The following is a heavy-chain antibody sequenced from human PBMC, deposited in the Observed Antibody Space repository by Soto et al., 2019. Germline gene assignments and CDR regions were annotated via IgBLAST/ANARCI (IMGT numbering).Heavy chain of an antibody. D-gene: IGHD3-10*01. CDR3: ARSTMVRGVITPYYYYGVDV. CDR2: IYHSGST. Sequence: SETLSLTCAVSGGSISSSNWWSWVRQPPGKGLEWIGEIYHSGSTNYNPSLKSRVTISVDKSKNQFSLKLSSVTAADTAVYYCARSTMVRGVITPYYYYGVDVWGQGTTVT. CDR1: GGSISSSNW. J-gene: IGHJ6*02. V-gene: IGHV4-4*02.